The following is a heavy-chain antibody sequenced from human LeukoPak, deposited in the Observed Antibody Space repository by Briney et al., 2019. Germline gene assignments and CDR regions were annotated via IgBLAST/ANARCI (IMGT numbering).Heavy chain of an antibody. Sequence: SVKVSCKASGGTFSSYAVSWVRQAPGQGLEWMGGIIPIFGTANYAQKFQGRVTITADESTSTAYMELSSLRSEDTAVYYCARVPWELLDPWYMDVWGKGTTVTVSS. V-gene: IGHV1-69*13. D-gene: IGHD1-26*01. J-gene: IGHJ6*03. CDR2: IIPIFGTA. CDR3: ARVPWELLDPWYMDV. CDR1: GGTFSSYA.